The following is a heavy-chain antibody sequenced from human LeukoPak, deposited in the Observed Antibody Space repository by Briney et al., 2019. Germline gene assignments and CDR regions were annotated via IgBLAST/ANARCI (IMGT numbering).Heavy chain of an antibody. V-gene: IGHV3-30-3*02. CDR3: VKGSTPYYYYYGMDV. CDR2: ISYDGSNK. Sequence: GGSLRLSCAASGFTFSSSAMSWVRQAPGKGLEWVAVISYDGSNKYYADSVKGRFTISRDNSKNTLYLQMNSLRAEDTAVYYCVKGSTPYYYYYGMDVWGQGTTVTVSS. J-gene: IGHJ6*02. D-gene: IGHD2-2*01. CDR1: GFTFSSSA.